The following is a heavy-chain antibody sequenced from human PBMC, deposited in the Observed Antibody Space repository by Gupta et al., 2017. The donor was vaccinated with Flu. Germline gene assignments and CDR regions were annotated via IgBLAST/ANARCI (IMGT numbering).Heavy chain of an antibody. J-gene: IGHJ6*02. CDR2: LKQDGSEK. CDR3: ARDSERGSPGGGMDV. Sequence: APGKGLEWVANLKQDGSEKYYVDSVKGRFTISRDNTKNSLYLQMYSLRAEDTAVYYCARDSERGSPGGGMDVWGQGTTVTVSS. V-gene: IGHV3-7*01. D-gene: IGHD3-16*01.